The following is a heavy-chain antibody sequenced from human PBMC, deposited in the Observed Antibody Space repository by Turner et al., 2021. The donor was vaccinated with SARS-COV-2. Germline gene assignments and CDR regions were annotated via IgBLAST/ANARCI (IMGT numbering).Heavy chain of an antibody. CDR1: GLSFSSFW. D-gene: IGHD2-15*01. CDR3: ARGGCSGGSCPLGLGFDHAFDI. CDR2: INQGGGDK. V-gene: IGHV3-7*01. J-gene: IGHJ3*02. Sequence: EMQVVESGGGLVQPGGCLRLYCAASGLSFSSFWMSWVRQAPGKGLEWVANINQGGGDKDYLHSVGGTFTISRDNAKNSLFLQMNSLRAEDTAVYYGARGGCSGGSCPLGLGFDHAFDIWGQGTTVTVSS.